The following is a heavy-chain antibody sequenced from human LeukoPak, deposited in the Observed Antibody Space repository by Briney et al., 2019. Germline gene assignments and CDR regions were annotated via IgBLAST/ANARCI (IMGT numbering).Heavy chain of an antibody. CDR3: AKTLYDYYDSSGYDY. J-gene: IGHJ4*02. Sequence: GRSLRLSCAASGFTFSSYAMHWDCQAPGKGLEWVAVISYDGSNKYYADSVKGRFTISRDNSKNTLYLQMNSLRAEDTAVYYCAKTLYDYYDSSGYDYWGQGTLVTVSS. D-gene: IGHD3-22*01. CDR1: GFTFSSYA. V-gene: IGHV3-30-3*02. CDR2: ISYDGSNK.